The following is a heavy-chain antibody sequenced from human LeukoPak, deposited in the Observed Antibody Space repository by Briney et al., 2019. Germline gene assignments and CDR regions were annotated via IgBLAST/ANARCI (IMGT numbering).Heavy chain of an antibody. J-gene: IGHJ4*02. CDR1: GGSISSHY. Sequence: SETLSLTCTVSGGSISSHYWSWIRQPPGQGLEWIGYVHSSGGANYNPSLNSRVTMSVDTSKDRLSLRLSSMTAADTAVYYCARGDTAMATDFDYWGQGTLVTVSS. D-gene: IGHD5-18*01. CDR3: ARGDTAMATDFDY. V-gene: IGHV4-59*08. CDR2: VHSSGGA.